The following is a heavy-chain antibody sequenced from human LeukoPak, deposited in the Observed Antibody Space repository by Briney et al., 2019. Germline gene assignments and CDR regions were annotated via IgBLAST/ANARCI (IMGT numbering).Heavy chain of an antibody. CDR2: ISGSGGST. J-gene: IGHJ5*02. CDR1: GFTFSSYA. D-gene: IGHD5-24*01. Sequence: GGSLRLSCAASGFTFSSYAMSWVRQAPGQGLEWVSAISGSGGSTYYADSVKSRITITRDNSKNTLYLQMISQRAEDTAVYYCATLPFPGWLQSGRWFDPWGQGTLVTVSS. V-gene: IGHV3-23*01. CDR3: ATLPFPGWLQSGRWFDP.